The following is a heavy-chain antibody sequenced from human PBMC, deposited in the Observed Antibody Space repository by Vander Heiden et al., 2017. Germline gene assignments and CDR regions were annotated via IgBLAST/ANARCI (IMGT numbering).Heavy chain of an antibody. D-gene: IGHD6-13*01. J-gene: IGHJ4*02. CDR1: GFSLSTSGMC. CDR2: IDWDDDK. CDR3: ARIPTAYSSSWYFDY. Sequence: QVTLRASGPALVKPTQTLTLTCTFSGFSLSTSGMCVSWIRQPPGKALEWLALIDWDDDKYYSTSLKTRLTIAKDTSKNQVVLTMTNMDPVDTATYYCARIPTAYSSSWYFDYWGQGTLVTVSS. V-gene: IGHV2-70*01.